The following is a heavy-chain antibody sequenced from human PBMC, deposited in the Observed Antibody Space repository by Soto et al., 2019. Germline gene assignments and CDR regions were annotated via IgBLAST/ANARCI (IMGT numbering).Heavy chain of an antibody. CDR2: FDPEDGET. CDR3: ATGRMVRDPSGPPETYCYYYYMDV. Sequence: ASVKVSCKVSGYTLTELSMHWVRQAPGKGLEWMGGFDPEDGETIYAQKFQGRVTMTEDTSTDTAYMELSSLRSEDTAVYYCATGRMVRDPSGPPETYCYYYYMDVWGKGTTVTVSS. V-gene: IGHV1-24*01. J-gene: IGHJ6*03. CDR1: GYTLTELS. D-gene: IGHD3-10*01.